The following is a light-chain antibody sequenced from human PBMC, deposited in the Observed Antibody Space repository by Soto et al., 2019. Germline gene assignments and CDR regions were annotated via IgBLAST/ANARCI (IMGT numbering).Light chain of an antibody. CDR1: SSDVGGYNY. CDR3: SSYTTSSTVV. V-gene: IGLV2-14*03. CDR2: DVS. J-gene: IGLJ2*01. Sequence: QSALTQPASVSGSPGQSITISCTGTSSDVGGYNYVSWYQQNPGKAPKLMIYDVSDRPSGVSNRFSGSKSGNTASLIISGLQAEDEAHYYCSSYTTSSTVVFGGGTKLTVL.